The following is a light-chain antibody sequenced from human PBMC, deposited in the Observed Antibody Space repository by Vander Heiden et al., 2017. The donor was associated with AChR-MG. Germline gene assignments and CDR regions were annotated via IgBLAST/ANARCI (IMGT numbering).Light chain of an antibody. CDR1: RSDVGYYNY. CDR3: SSDTTSSIRI. J-gene: IGLJ2*01. CDR2: EVY. Sequence: QSALTQPASVSGSPGQSIPISCTGTRSDVGYYNYVSWLQQYPGKAPKLLIYEVYYRPSGVSNRFAGTKSGNTASLTISGLQADDEADYYCSSDTTSSIRIFGGGTKLTVL. V-gene: IGLV2-14*01.